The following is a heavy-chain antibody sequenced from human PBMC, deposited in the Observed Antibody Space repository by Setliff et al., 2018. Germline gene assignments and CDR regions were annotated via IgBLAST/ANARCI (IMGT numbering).Heavy chain of an antibody. V-gene: IGHV4-39*02. D-gene: IGHD6-19*01. CDR3: ARGRIAVAGTGVGPFDY. CDR2: IYSSGSTT. Sequence: NPSETLSLTCVVSGGSINSDSHYWGWIRQPPGKGLEWIGRIYSSGSTTYYNPSLESRVTIIMETSKNRFSLWLTSVTAADAAVYYCARGRIAVAGTGVGPFDYWGQGTLVTVSS. CDR1: GGSINSDSHY. J-gene: IGHJ4*02.